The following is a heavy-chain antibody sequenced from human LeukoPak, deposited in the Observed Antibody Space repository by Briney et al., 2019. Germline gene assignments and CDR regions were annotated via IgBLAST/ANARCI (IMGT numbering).Heavy chain of an antibody. Sequence: SVKVSCKASGGTFSSYAISWVRQAPGQGLEWMGGIIPIFGTAIYAQKFQGRVTITADDSTSTAYMELSSLRSEDTAVYYCARATNYYDSSGRRGFDPWGQGTLVTVSS. CDR1: GGTFSSYA. CDR2: IIPIFGTA. CDR3: ARATNYYDSSGRRGFDP. J-gene: IGHJ5*02. D-gene: IGHD3-22*01. V-gene: IGHV1-69*01.